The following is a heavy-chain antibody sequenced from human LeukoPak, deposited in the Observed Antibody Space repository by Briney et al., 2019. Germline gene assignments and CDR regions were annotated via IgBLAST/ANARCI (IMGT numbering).Heavy chain of an antibody. CDR2: IIPIFGTA. V-gene: IGHV1-69*05. J-gene: IGHJ4*02. D-gene: IGHD4-11*01. CDR1: GGTFSSYA. CDR3: AREIEYSNSGGY. Sequence: VASVKVSCKASGGTFSSYAISWVRQAPGQGLEWMGGIIPIFGTANYAQKFQGRVTITTDESTSTVYMELSGLRSEDTAVYYCAREIEYSNSGGYWGQGTLVTVSS.